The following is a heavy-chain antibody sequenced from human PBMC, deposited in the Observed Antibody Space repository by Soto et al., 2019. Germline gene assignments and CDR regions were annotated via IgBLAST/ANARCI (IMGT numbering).Heavy chain of an antibody. Sequence: GESLKISCKGSGYSFTSYWIGWVRQMPGKGLEWMGIIYPGDSDTRYSPSFQGQVTISADKSISTAYLQWSSLKASDTAMYYCASPSYDFWSGYYVDYWGQGTLVTVSS. CDR1: GYSFTSYW. J-gene: IGHJ4*02. CDR3: ASPSYDFWSGYYVDY. V-gene: IGHV5-51*01. D-gene: IGHD3-3*01. CDR2: IYPGDSDT.